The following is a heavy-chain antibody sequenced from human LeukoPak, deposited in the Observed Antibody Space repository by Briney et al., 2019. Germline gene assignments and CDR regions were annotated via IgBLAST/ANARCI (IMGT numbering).Heavy chain of an antibody. CDR1: GFTISSNY. CDR3: AKSYCSGGSCYPHAFDI. J-gene: IGHJ3*02. D-gene: IGHD2-15*01. Sequence: GGSLRLSCAASGFTISSNYMSWVRQAPGKGPEWVSVIYSGGSTYYADSVKGRFTISRDNSKNTVYLQMNSLRAEDTAVYYCAKSYCSGGSCYPHAFDIWGQGTMVTVSS. CDR2: IYSGGST. V-gene: IGHV3-53*01.